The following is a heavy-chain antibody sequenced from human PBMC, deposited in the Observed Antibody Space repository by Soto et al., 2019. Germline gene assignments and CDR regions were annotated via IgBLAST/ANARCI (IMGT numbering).Heavy chain of an antibody. Sequence: GWSLRLSCAASGFTFSSYAMSWVRQAPGKGLEWVSAISGSGGSTYYADSVKGRFTISRDNSKNTLYLQMNSLRAEDTAVYYCAKETLPKLIVVVTIDYWGQGTLVTVSS. CDR1: GFTFSSYA. J-gene: IGHJ4*02. CDR2: ISGSGGST. CDR3: AKETLPKLIVVVTIDY. V-gene: IGHV3-23*01. D-gene: IGHD2-21*02.